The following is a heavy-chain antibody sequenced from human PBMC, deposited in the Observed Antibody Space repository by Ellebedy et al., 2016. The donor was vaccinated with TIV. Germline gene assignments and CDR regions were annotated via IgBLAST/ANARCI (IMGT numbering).Heavy chain of an antibody. V-gene: IGHV3-23*01. D-gene: IGHD6-13*01. CDR3: AREPYSSSRLAHFDY. CDR2: ISGSGGST. J-gene: IGHJ4*02. Sequence: GESLKISXAASGFTFSSYAMSWVRQAPGKGLEWVSAISGSGGSTYYADSVKGRFTISRDNSKNTLYLQMNSLRAEDTAVYYCAREPYSSSRLAHFDYWGQGTLVTVSS. CDR1: GFTFSSYA.